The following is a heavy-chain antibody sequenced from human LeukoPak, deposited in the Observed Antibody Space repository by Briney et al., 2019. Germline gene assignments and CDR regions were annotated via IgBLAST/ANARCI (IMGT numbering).Heavy chain of an antibody. J-gene: IGHJ3*02. CDR3: ARGLYDSSGYYYEVGLDI. CDR2: MNPNSGNT. D-gene: IGHD3-22*01. CDR1: GYTFTSYD. Sequence: ASVKVSCKASGYTFTSYDINWVRQATGQGLEWMGWMNPNSGNTGYAQKFQGRVTMTRNTSISTAYMELSSLRSEDTAVYYCARGLYDSSGYYYEVGLDIWGQGIMVTVSS. V-gene: IGHV1-8*01.